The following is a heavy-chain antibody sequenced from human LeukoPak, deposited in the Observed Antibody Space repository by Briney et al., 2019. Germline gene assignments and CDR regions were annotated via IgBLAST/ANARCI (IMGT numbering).Heavy chain of an antibody. CDR3: ARLRHYYARSGYSNWFDP. J-gene: IGHJ5*02. CDR1: GGSISSYY. CDR2: IYYSGST. Sequence: PSESLSLTCTVSGGSISSYYWSWIRQPPGKGLEWIGYIYYSGSTNYNPSPKSRVTISVDTSKNQFSLKLSSVTAADTAVYYCARLRHYYARSGYSNWFDPWGQGTLVTVSS. V-gene: IGHV4-59*08. D-gene: IGHD3-22*01.